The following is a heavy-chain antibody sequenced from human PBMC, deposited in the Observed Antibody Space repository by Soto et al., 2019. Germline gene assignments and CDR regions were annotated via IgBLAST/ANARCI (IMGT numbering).Heavy chain of an antibody. CDR3: ARAGDIVVVVAALSAFDI. D-gene: IGHD2-15*01. V-gene: IGHV3-9*01. J-gene: IGHJ3*02. CDR2: ISWNSGSI. CDR1: GFTFDDYA. Sequence: PGGSLRLSXAASGFTFDDYAMHWVRQAPGKGLEWVSGISWNSGSIGYADSVKGRFTISRDNAKNSLYLQMNSLRAEDTALYYCARAGDIVVVVAALSAFDIWGQGTMVTVSS.